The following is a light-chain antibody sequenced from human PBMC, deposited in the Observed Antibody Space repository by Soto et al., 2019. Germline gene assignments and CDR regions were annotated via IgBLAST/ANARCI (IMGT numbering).Light chain of an antibody. J-gene: IGKJ5*01. CDR1: QSVSSQ. V-gene: IGKV3-20*01. Sequence: EIVLTQSPGTLSLSPGERATLSCRASQSVSSQLAWYQQKPGQSPRLFIYGASSRATGIPDRFTGSGSGTDVTLTISRLEPEDFAVYYCQQYDTSVVTFGQGTRLEIK. CDR3: QQYDTSVVT. CDR2: GAS.